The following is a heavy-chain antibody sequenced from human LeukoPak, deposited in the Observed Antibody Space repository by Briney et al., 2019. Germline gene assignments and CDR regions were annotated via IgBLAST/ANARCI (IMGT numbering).Heavy chain of an antibody. CDR1: GYTFTGYY. CDR2: INPNSGGT. J-gene: IGHJ1*01. V-gene: IGHV1-2*02. CDR3: AGGGDIVVVPAAPAEYFQH. Sequence: ASVKVSCKASGYTFTGYYMHWVRQAPGQGLEWMGWINPNSGGTNYAQKFQGRVTMTRDTSISTAYMELSRLRSDDTAVYYCAGGGDIVVVPAAPAEYFQHWGQGTLVTVSS. D-gene: IGHD2-2*01.